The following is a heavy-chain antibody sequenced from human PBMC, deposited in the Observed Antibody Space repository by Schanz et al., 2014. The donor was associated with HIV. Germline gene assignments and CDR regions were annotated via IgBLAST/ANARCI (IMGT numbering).Heavy chain of an antibody. CDR2: IIPVFGTA. J-gene: IGHJ4*02. D-gene: IGHD2-21*02. V-gene: IGHV1-69*01. CDR1: GGTFSIYA. Sequence: QVQLVQSGAEVKKPGSSVKVSCRASGGTFSIYAINWVRQAPGQGLEWMGGIIPVFGTANYAQKFQGRVTINADQSTTTVYMYLSSLRSDDTAVYYCARSRYGDHPYYFDLWGQGTPVAVS. CDR3: ARSRYGDHPYYFDL.